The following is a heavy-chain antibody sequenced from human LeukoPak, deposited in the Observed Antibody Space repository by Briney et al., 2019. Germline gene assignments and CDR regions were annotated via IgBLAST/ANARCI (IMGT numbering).Heavy chain of an antibody. V-gene: IGHV2-5*01. CDR3: THRRVAGSLEY. J-gene: IGHJ4*02. CDR1: GFSLSTSGVG. CDR2: IYWHDEK. D-gene: IGHD6-19*01. Sequence: SGPTLLHPPPPLALTCTFSGFSLSTSGVGVGWIRQPPGKALEWLAIIYWHDEKHYNPSLKSRLTITKDTSKTQVVLTMTNMDPVDTATYYCTHRRVAGSLEYWGQGNLVTVSP.